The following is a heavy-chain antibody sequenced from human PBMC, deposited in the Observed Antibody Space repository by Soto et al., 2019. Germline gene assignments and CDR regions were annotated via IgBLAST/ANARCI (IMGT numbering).Heavy chain of an antibody. D-gene: IGHD6-13*01. CDR3: ARDQLVGYYYYGMDV. Sequence: TSETLSLTCAVYGGSFSGYYWSWIRQPPGKGLEWIGEINHSGSTNYNPSLKSRVTISVDTSKNQFSLKLSSVTAADTAVYYCARDQLVGYYYYGMDVWGQGTTVTVSX. J-gene: IGHJ6*02. V-gene: IGHV4-34*01. CDR1: GGSFSGYY. CDR2: INHSGST.